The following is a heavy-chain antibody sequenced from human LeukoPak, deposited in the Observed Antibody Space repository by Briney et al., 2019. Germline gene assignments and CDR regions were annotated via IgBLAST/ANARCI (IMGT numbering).Heavy chain of an antibody. CDR1: GYVYNTFC. CDR3: SRFRIAVTGIPDY. D-gene: IGHD1-1*01. CDR2: MSAHNGNT. J-gene: IGHJ4*02. Sequence: SEGVFCKPSGYVYNTFCLSWLRQARGRGREWRGWMSAHNGNTFYAQKFEDRSTMTTDTSTSTAYMELRSLRSDDTATYYCSRFRIAVTGIPDYWGQGTLVTVS. V-gene: IGHV1-18*04.